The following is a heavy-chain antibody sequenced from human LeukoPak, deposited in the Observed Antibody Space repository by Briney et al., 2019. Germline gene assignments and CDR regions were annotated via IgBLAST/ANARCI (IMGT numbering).Heavy chain of an antibody. D-gene: IGHD1-26*01. CDR1: GLAFSNYG. J-gene: IGHJ4*02. CDR2: ITSSSRTR. V-gene: IGHV3-48*02. Sequence: GGSLRLSCAASGLAFSNYGMNWVRQAPGKGLEWVSYITSSSRTRYYADSVKGRFTISRDNAKNSLYLQMSSLRDEETAVYYCARASGSDGGVDYWGQGTLVTVSS. CDR3: ARASGSDGGVDY.